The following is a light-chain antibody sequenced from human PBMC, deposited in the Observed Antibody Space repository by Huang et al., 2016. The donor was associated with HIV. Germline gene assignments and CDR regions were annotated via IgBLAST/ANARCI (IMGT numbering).Light chain of an antibody. CDR1: QSITNY. CDR2: DSS. CDR3: QQRRNWLT. J-gene: IGKJ4*01. Sequence: EIVLTQSPATLSLSPGERATLSCRASQSITNYLAWYQHKPGQAPRLLIYDSSTRATGLPGRVSGSGSGTDFTLTISSLEPEDFAVYYCQQRRNWLTFGGGTKVEIK. V-gene: IGKV3-11*01.